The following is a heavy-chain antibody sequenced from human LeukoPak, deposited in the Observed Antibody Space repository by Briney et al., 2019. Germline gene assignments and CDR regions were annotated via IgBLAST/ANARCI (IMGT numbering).Heavy chain of an antibody. Sequence: ASVKVSCKASGGTFSSYAISWVRQAPGQGLERMGRIIPIFGTANHAQKFQGRVTITADKSTSTAYMELSSLRSEDTAVYYCARDRVEEVAAAGTGYWGQGTLVTVSS. J-gene: IGHJ4*02. CDR2: IIPIFGTA. CDR3: ARDRVEEVAAAGTGY. CDR1: GGTFSSYA. D-gene: IGHD6-13*01. V-gene: IGHV1-69*06.